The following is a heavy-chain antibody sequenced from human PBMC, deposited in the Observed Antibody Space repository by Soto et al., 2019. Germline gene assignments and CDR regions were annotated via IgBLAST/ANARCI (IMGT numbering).Heavy chain of an antibody. D-gene: IGHD6-19*01. CDR2: IIPILGIA. CDR1: GGTFSSYT. Sequence: GASVKVSCKASGGTFSSYTISWVRQAPGQGLEWMGRIIPILGIANYAQKFQGRVTITADKSTSTAYMELSSLRSEDTAVYYCARDLSGVPGIAVAGMGYWGQGTLVTVSS. CDR3: ARDLSGVPGIAVAGMGY. V-gene: IGHV1-69*04. J-gene: IGHJ4*02.